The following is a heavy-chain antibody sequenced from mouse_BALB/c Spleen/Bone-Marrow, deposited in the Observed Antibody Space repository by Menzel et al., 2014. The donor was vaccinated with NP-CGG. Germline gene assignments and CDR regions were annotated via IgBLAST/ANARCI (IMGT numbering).Heavy chain of an antibody. D-gene: IGHD2-13*01. CDR2: INPSNGGT. J-gene: IGHJ3*01. Sequence: VQLQQSGAELVKPGASVKLSCKASGYTFTSYYTYWVKQRPGQGLEWIGEINPSNGGTNFNEKFKSKATPTVDKSSSTAYMQLSSLTSEDSAVYYCTREGDSPFAYWGQGTLVTVSA. CDR1: GYTFTSYY. V-gene: IGHV1S81*02. CDR3: TREGDSPFAY.